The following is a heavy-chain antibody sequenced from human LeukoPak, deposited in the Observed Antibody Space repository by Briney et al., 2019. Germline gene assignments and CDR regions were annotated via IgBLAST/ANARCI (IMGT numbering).Heavy chain of an antibody. Sequence: GASVKVSCKASGYTFTGYFLHWVRLAPGQGFEWMVRINPNSGGTYYTQRFQGRVTMTRDTSISTAYMELSSLRSDDTAVYYCARAQSLTAPAGTFANSWGQGTLVTVSS. D-gene: IGHD6-13*01. CDR2: INPNSGGT. CDR3: ARAQSLTAPAGTFANS. CDR1: GYTFTGYF. J-gene: IGHJ4*02. V-gene: IGHV1-2*02.